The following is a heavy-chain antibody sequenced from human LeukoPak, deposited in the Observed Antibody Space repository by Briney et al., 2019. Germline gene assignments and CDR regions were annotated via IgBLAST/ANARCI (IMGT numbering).Heavy chain of an antibody. J-gene: IGHJ4*02. V-gene: IGHV4-4*02. Sequence: PSETLSLTCAVSGGSISSSNWWSWVRQPPGKGLEWIGEIYHSGSTNYNPSLKSRVTISVDKSKNQFSLKLSSVTAADTAVYYCARAYDSGSYYDGTDYWGQGTLVTVSS. CDR2: IYHSGST. CDR3: ARAYDSGSYYDGTDY. CDR1: GGSISSSNW. D-gene: IGHD3-22*01.